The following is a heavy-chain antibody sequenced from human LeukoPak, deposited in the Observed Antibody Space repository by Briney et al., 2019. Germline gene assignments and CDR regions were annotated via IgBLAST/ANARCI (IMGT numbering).Heavy chain of an antibody. V-gene: IGHV3-NL1*01. CDR3: AKGDSSSWYPEIDY. CDR2: ISGSGGNT. Sequence: GGSLRLSCAASGFTFSSYGMHWVRQAPGKGLEWVSVISGSGGNTYYADSVKGRFTISRDNSKNTLYLQMNSLRAEDTAVYYCAKGDSSSWYPEIDYWGQGTLVTVSS. CDR1: GFTFSSYG. J-gene: IGHJ4*02. D-gene: IGHD6-13*01.